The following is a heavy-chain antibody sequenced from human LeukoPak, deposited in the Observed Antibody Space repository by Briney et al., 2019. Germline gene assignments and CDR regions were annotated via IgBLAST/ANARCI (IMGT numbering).Heavy chain of an antibody. J-gene: IGHJ4*02. CDR1: GYTFTSYG. CDR3: ARVGYSGYDREWYFDY. D-gene: IGHD5-12*01. CDR2: ISAYNGNT. Sequence: ASVKVSCKASGYTFTSYGISWVRQAPGQGLEWMGWISAYNGNTNYAQKLQGRVTMTTDTSTSTAYMELRSLRSDDTAVYYCARVGYSGYDREWYFDYWGQGTLVTVSS. V-gene: IGHV1-18*01.